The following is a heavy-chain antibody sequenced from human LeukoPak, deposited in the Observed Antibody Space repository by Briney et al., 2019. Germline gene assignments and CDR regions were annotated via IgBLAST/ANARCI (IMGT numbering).Heavy chain of an antibody. CDR3: AKDRYNSAWYDLGY. D-gene: IGHD6-19*01. CDR1: GFAFRDCS. V-gene: IGHV3-23*01. CDR2: ITGVTYST. J-gene: IGHJ4*02. Sequence: SGGSLRLSCAASGFAFRDCSMNWVRQAPGKGLEWVSSITGVTYSTYYADSVKGRFTISRDNSKNTLFLLLDSLRAEDTAVYYCAKDRYNSAWYDLGYWGQGALVTVAS.